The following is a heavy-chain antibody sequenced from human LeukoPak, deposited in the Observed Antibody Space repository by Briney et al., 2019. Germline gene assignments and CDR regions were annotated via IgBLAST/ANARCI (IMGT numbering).Heavy chain of an antibody. CDR3: AELGITMIGGV. D-gene: IGHD3-10*02. CDR2: ISSIGSTI. Sequence: GGSLRLSCAPSGFTFSIYEMNWVRHAPGEGLEWVSYISSIGSTIYYADSVKGRFTISRDNAKNTLYLQMNSLRAEDTAVYYCAELGITMIGGVWGKGTTVTISS. CDR1: GFTFSIYE. V-gene: IGHV3-48*03. J-gene: IGHJ6*04.